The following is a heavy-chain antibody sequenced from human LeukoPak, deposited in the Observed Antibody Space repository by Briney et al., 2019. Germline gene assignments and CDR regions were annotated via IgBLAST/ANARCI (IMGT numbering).Heavy chain of an antibody. J-gene: IGHJ5*02. CDR3: AKDLYDNDWYNYFDP. CDR1: GFTLSTCG. D-gene: IGHD5-24*01. CDR2: ISHDGNSK. V-gene: IGHV3-30*18. Sequence: GGSLRHSCAASGFTLSTCGMHWVHQAPAKGLEWVAMISHDGNSKQYADLAKGRFTISRDNSKNTLYLEMNSLRTEDTAVYHCAKDLYDNDWYNYFDPWGQGALVTVSS.